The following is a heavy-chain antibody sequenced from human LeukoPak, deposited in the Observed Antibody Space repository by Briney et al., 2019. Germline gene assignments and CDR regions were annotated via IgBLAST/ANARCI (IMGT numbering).Heavy chain of an antibody. J-gene: IGHJ6*03. Sequence: GGSLRLSCVASGFTFSSYALSWVRQAPGKGLEWVSSVSTSGGTTYSADSVKGRFTISRDNSKNTLYLQMNSLRAEDTAVFYCARSSRRVGASTPYYYYFYMDVWGEGTTVTVSS. CDR2: VSTSGGTT. CDR1: GFTFSSYA. D-gene: IGHD1-26*01. CDR3: ARSSRRVGASTPYYYYFYMDV. V-gene: IGHV3-23*01.